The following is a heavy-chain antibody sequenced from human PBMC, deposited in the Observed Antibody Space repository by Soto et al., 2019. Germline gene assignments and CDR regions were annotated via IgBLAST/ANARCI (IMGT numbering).Heavy chain of an antibody. CDR1: GGSISSYY. CDR3: ARDHTPLNWFDP. D-gene: IGHD2-15*01. CDR2: IYYSGST. J-gene: IGHJ5*02. Sequence: SETLSLTCTVSGGSISSYYWSWIRQPPGKGLEWIGYIYYSGSTNYNPSLKSRVTISVDTSKNQFSLKLSSVTAADTAVYYCARDHTPLNWFDPWGQRTLVTVSS. V-gene: IGHV4-59*01.